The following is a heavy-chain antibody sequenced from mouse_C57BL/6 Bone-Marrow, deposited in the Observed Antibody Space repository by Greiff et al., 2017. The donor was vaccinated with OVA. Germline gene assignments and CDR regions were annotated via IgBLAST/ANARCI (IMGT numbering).Heavy chain of an antibody. Sequence: VQLQQPGAELVKPGASVKLSCKASGYTFTSYWMHWVKQRPGQGLEWIGMIHPNSGSTNYNEKFKSKATLTVDKSSSTAYMQLSSLTSEDSAVYYCARRSSLYYGNYPAWFAYWGQGTLVTVSA. CDR3: ARRSSLYYGNYPAWFAY. CDR1: GYTFTSYW. J-gene: IGHJ3*01. D-gene: IGHD2-1*01. CDR2: IHPNSGST. V-gene: IGHV1-64*01.